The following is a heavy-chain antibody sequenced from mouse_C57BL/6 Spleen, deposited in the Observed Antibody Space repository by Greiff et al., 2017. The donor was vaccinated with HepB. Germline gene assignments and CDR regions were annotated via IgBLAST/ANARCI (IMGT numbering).Heavy chain of an antibody. J-gene: IGHJ1*03. D-gene: IGHD2-2*01. CDR3: ARKGVTTVSRGWYFDV. Sequence: VQLQQSGAELARPGASVKLSCKASGYTFTSYGISWVKQRTGQGLEWIGEIYPRSGNTYYNEKCKGKATLTADKSSSTAYRELSSLTSEDSAVYFCARKGVTTVSRGWYFDVLVTGTTVTVSS. CDR1: GYTFTSYG. V-gene: IGHV1-81*01. CDR2: IYPRSGNT.